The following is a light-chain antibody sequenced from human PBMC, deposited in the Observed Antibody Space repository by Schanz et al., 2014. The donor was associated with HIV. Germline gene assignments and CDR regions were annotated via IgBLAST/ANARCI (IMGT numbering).Light chain of an antibody. Sequence: AIRMTQSPSSFSASTGDRVTITCRASQGISSYLAWYQQKPGKAPKLLIYAASTLQSGVPSRFSGSGSGTDFTLTISSLQPEDFATYYCQQLNDYPRTFGQGTKLEIK. J-gene: IGKJ2*01. CDR3: QQLNDYPRT. V-gene: IGKV1-8*01. CDR1: QGISSY. CDR2: AAS.